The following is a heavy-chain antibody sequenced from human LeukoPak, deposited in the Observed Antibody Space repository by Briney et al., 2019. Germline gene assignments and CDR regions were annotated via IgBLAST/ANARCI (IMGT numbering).Heavy chain of an antibody. J-gene: IGHJ3*02. Sequence: XASXGTFSSYAISWVRQAPGQGLEWMGGIIPIFGTANYAQKFQGRVTITTDESTSTAYMELSSLRSEDTAVYYCARPMWSGYSTLDDAFDIWGQGTMVTVSS. D-gene: IGHD3-3*01. V-gene: IGHV1-69*05. CDR3: ARPMWSGYSTLDDAFDI. CDR2: IIPIFGTA. CDR1: XGTFSSYA.